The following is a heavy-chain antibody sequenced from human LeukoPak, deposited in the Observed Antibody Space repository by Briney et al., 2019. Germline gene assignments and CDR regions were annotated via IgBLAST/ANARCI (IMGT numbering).Heavy chain of an antibody. CDR1: EFSVGSNY. CDR2: IYSGGST. Sequence: GGSLRLSCAASEFSVGSNYMTWVRQAPGKGLEWVSLIYSGGSTYYADSVKGRFTISRDNSKNTLYLQMNSLRAEDTAVYYCASTYRLGLGPRTHWGQGTLVTVSS. J-gene: IGHJ4*02. CDR3: ASTYRLGLGPRTH. D-gene: IGHD3-16*01. V-gene: IGHV3-66*01.